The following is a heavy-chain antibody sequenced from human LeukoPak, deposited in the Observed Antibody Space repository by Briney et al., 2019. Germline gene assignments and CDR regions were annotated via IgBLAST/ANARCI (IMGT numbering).Heavy chain of an antibody. Sequence: GESLKISCKGSGYSFTSYWIGWVRQMPGKGLEWMGIIYPGDSDTRYSPSFQGQVTISADKSISTAYLQWSSLKASDTAMYYCARQPDMIVVGVMEYYFDYWGQGTLVTVSS. CDR1: GYSFTSYW. CDR2: IYPGDSDT. D-gene: IGHD3-22*01. CDR3: ARQPDMIVVGVMEYYFDY. V-gene: IGHV5-51*01. J-gene: IGHJ4*02.